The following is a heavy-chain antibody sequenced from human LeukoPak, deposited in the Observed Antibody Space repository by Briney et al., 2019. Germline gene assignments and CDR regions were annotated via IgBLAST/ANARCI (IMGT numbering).Heavy chain of an antibody. D-gene: IGHD6-13*01. J-gene: IGHJ5*02. CDR1: GYTFTGYD. CDR2: MNPNSGNT. CDR3: ARVYSSSWYLWKANWFDP. Sequence: GASVKVSCKASGYTFTGYDINWVRQATGQGLEWMGWMNPNSGNTGYAQKFQGRVTMTRNTSISTAYMELSSLRSEDTAVYYCARVYSSSWYLWKANWFDPWGQGTLVTVSS. V-gene: IGHV1-8*01.